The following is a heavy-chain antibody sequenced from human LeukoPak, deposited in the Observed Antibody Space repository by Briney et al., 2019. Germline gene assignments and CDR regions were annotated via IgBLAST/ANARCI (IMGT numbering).Heavy chain of an antibody. D-gene: IGHD3-22*01. V-gene: IGHV4-34*01. CDR1: GGSFSGYY. J-gene: IGHJ6*03. CDR3: ARDTYYYDSSEGYYYYMDV. Sequence: SETLSLTCAVYGGSFSGYYWSWIRQPPGKGLEWIGEINHSGSTNYNPSLKSRVTISVDTSKNQFSLKLSSVTAADTAVYYCARDTYYYDSSEGYYYYMDVWGKGTTVTVSS. CDR2: INHSGST.